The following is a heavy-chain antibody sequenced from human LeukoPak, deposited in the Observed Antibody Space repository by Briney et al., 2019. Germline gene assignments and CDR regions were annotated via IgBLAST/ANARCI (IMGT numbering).Heavy chain of an antibody. CDR1: GYSINSGYY. V-gene: IGHV4-61*02. D-gene: IGHD3-3*01. CDR2: IYTSGST. J-gene: IGHJ6*03. CDR3: ARSPYDFWSGKYYYYYMDV. Sequence: SETLSLTCSVSGYSINSGYYWSWIRQPAGKGLEWIGRIYTSGSTNYNPSLKSRVTISVDTSKNQFSLKLSSVTAADTAVYYCARSPYDFWSGKYYYYYMDVWGKGTTATVSS.